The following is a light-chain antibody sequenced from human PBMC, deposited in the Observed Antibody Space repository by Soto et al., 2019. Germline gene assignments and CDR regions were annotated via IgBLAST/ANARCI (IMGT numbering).Light chain of an antibody. Sequence: EIVLTQSPGSLSLSPRERATLSCRASQSVSSNHLAWYQQKPDQAPRLIIYGASRRATGIPDRFSGSGSGTECTLTISRLEPEDFAVYYCQQYGSSTYTFGQGTKVEIK. CDR2: GAS. V-gene: IGKV3-20*01. J-gene: IGKJ2*01. CDR1: QSVSSNH. CDR3: QQYGSSTYT.